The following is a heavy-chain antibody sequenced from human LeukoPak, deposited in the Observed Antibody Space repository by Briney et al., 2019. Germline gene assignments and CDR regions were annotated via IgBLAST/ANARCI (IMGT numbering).Heavy chain of an antibody. CDR2: VSGSGGNT. D-gene: IGHD3-10*01. J-gene: IGHJ4*02. CDR3: ARAKPKNMVRGLIMRRESRYYFDY. V-gene: IGHV3-23*01. Sequence: GGSLSLSCVASGFTFSSYGMSWVRQAPGKGLEWVSAVSGSGGNTYYADSVKGRFTISRDNSKSTLYIQMNSLRAEDTAVYYCARAKPKNMVRGLIMRRESRYYFDYWGQGTLVTVSS. CDR1: GFTFSSYG.